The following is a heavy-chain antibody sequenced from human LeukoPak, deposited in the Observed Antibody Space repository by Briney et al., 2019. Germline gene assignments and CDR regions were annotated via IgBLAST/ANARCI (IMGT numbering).Heavy chain of an antibody. J-gene: IGHJ4*02. Sequence: GGSLRLSCAASGFTFSSYAMHWVRQAPGKGLEWVAVISYDGSNKYYADSVKGRFTISRDNSKNTLYLQMNSLRAEDTAVYYCARGGRDRGYSYEDSRDHVDYWGQGTLVTVSS. D-gene: IGHD5-18*01. CDR2: ISYDGSNK. CDR1: GFTFSSYA. V-gene: IGHV3-30*04. CDR3: ARGGRDRGYSYEDSRDHVDY.